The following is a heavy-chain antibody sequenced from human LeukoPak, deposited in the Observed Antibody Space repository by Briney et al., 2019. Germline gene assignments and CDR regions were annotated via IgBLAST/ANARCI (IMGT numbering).Heavy chain of an antibody. CDR1: GFTFSSYA. Sequence: GGSLRLSCAASGFTFSSYAMSWVRPAPGKGLEWVSAISGSGGSTYYADSVKGRFTIYRDNSKNTLYLQMNSLRAEDTAVYYCAKDLTVVTPYYFDYWGQGTLVTVSS. CDR3: AKDLTVVTPYYFDY. CDR2: ISGSGGST. J-gene: IGHJ4*02. D-gene: IGHD4-23*01. V-gene: IGHV3-23*01.